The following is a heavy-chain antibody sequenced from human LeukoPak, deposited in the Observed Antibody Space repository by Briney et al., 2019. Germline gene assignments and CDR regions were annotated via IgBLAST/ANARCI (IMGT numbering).Heavy chain of an antibody. CDR1: GFTFSSYW. V-gene: IGHV3-7*05. J-gene: IGHJ4*02. CDR2: IKEDGTEI. CDR3: ASQFWWAAVVGPALDC. Sequence: GGSLRLSCAASGFTFSSYWMSWVRQAPGKGLEWVANIKEDGTEIYYVDSVKGRFTISRDNAKNSLYLQMSSLRAEDTAVYYCASQFWWAAVVGPALDCWGQGSLVAVSS. D-gene: IGHD6-19*01.